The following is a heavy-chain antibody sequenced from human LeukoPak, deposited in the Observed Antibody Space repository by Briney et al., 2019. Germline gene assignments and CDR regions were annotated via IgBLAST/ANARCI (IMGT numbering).Heavy chain of an antibody. Sequence: GASVKVSCKASGGTFSSYAISWVRQAPGQGLEWMGGIIPIFGTANYAQKFQGRVTITADESTSTAYMELSSLRSEDTAVYYCARSGRDSSSFSDPISGHYYYYYGMDVWGQGATVTVSS. CDR1: GGTFSSYA. CDR2: IIPIFGTA. J-gene: IGHJ6*02. D-gene: IGHD6-13*01. V-gene: IGHV1-69*13. CDR3: ARSGRDSSSFSDPISGHYYYYYGMDV.